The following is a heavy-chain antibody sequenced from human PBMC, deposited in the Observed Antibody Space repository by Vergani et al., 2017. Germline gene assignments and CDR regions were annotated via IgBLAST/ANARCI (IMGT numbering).Heavy chain of an antibody. CDR2: INPSGGST. J-gene: IGHJ6*04. Sequence: QVQLVQSGAEVKKPGASVKVSCKASVYTFTSYYMHWVRQAPRQGLAWMGIINPSGGSTSYAQKFQGRVTMTRDTSTSTVYIELSSLRSEDTAVYYCARVLEIIGQAVFYCYGMDVWGEGSTLTLSS. D-gene: IGHD3-10*01. CDR1: VYTFTSYY. CDR3: ARVLEIIGQAVFYCYGMDV. V-gene: IGHV1-46*03.